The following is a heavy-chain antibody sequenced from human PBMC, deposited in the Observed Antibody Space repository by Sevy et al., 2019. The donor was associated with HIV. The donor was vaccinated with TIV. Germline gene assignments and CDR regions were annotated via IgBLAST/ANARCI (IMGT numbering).Heavy chain of an antibody. CDR1: GFTFSSYS. J-gene: IGHJ3*02. CDR3: GTQSYDYVWGSYRFGAFDI. CDR2: ISSSSSTI. V-gene: IGHV3-48*02. Sequence: GGSLRLSCAASGFTFSSYSMNWVRQAPGKGLEWVSYISSSSSTIYYADSVKGRFTISRDNAKNSLYRQMNSLRDEDTAVYYCGTQSYDYVWGSYRFGAFDIWGQGTMVTVSS. D-gene: IGHD3-16*02.